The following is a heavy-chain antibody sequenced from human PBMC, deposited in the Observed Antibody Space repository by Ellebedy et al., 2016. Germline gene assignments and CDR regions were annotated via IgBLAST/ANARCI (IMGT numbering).Heavy chain of an antibody. CDR2: INPNSGDT. J-gene: IGHJ6*02. D-gene: IGHD6-19*01. V-gene: IGHV1-2*02. Sequence: ASVKVSCKASRYTFTGYYMHWVRQAPGQGLEWMGWINPNSGDTIYAQKFQHRVTITRDTSISTAYMELTGLKSDDTAVYYCARDLEVVGTSGFNYGMDVWGQGTTVTVSS. CDR1: RYTFTGYY. CDR3: ARDLEVVGTSGFNYGMDV.